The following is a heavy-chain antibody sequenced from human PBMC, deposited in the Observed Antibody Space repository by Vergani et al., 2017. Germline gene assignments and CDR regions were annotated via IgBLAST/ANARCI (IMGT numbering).Heavy chain of an antibody. Sequence: EVQLVESGGGLVQPGGSLRLSCAASGFTFSSYSMNWVRQAPGKGLEWVSLISWDGGSTYYTDSVRGRFTISRDNNKNSLYLQMNSLRTEDTALYYCAKDMIRQGGGSYDYWGQGTLVTVSS. J-gene: IGHJ4*02. CDR1: GFTFSSYS. D-gene: IGHD1-26*01. CDR3: AKDMIRQGGGSYDY. CDR2: ISWDGGST. V-gene: IGHV3-43*01.